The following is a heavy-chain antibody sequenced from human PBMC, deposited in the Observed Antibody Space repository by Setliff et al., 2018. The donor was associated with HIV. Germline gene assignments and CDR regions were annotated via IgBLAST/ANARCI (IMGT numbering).Heavy chain of an antibody. Sequence: SETLSLTCAVPGYSISSGYYWGWIRQPPGRGLEWIGNIYHSGGAHYNPSLRSRVTISVDTSKNHFSLKLSSVTAADTAAFYCARVPFTTGFDYWGQGIPVTVSS. CDR3: ARVPFTTGFDY. V-gene: IGHV4-38-2*01. J-gene: IGHJ4*02. CDR1: GYSISSGYY. D-gene: IGHD3-3*01. CDR2: IYHSGGA.